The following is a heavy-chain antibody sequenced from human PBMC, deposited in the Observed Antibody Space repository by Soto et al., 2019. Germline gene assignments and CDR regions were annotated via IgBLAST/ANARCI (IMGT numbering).Heavy chain of an antibody. D-gene: IGHD6-19*01. CDR3: AKEVLPLIEVGGPVGDH. J-gene: IGHJ4*02. Sequence: GGSLRLSCAASGFTFSSYGMHWVRQAPGKGLEWVAVISYDGSNKYYADSVKGRFTISRDNSKNTLYLQMNSLRAEDTAVYYCAKEVLPLIEVGGPVGDHWGQGSLVTVSS. CDR1: GFTFSSYG. V-gene: IGHV3-30*18. CDR2: ISYDGSNK.